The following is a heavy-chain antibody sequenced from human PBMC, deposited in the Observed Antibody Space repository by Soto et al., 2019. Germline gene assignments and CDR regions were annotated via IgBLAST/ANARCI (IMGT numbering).Heavy chain of an antibody. D-gene: IGHD2-15*01. V-gene: IGHV1-3*01. CDR1: GYTFTSYA. CDR2: INAGNGNT. J-gene: IGHJ4*02. CDR3: ASVLGGWPDY. Sequence: QVQLVQSGAEVKKPGASVKVSCKASGYTFTSYAMHWVRQAPGQRLEWMGWINAGNGNTKYSQKFQGRVTITRDTSARTAYMELSSLRSEDTAVYYCASVLGGWPDYWGQGPLVTVSS.